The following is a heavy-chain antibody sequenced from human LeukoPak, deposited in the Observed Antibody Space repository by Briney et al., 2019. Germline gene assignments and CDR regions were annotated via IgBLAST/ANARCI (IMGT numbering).Heavy chain of an antibody. V-gene: IGHV1-18*04. CDR3: ASLDIGAYRMDV. CDR2: SSAYNGDT. CDR1: GYTFTSYA. J-gene: IGHJ6*04. D-gene: IGHD5-12*01. Sequence: ASVKVCCKASGYTFTSYAISWVGQAPGQGLEWMGWSSAYNGDTNYAQKLQGRVTMTTDTSTSTAYMELRSLRSDDTAVYYCASLDIGAYRMDVWCKGTTVTVSS.